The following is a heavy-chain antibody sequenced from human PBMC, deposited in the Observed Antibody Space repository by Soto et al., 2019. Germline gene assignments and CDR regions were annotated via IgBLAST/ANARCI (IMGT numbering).Heavy chain of an antibody. CDR1: GFTFSSYS. J-gene: IGHJ4*02. CDR2: ISSSSDYI. D-gene: IGHD1-26*01. Sequence: EVQLVESGGVLVKPGGSLRCCCVASGFTFSSYSMNWVRQAPGKGLEWVASISSSSDYIYYADSVKGRFTISRDNAKNSLYLHMNSLRAEDTAVFYCPRDELVFDSWGQGTPVTVSS. V-gene: IGHV3-21*01. CDR3: PRDELVFDS.